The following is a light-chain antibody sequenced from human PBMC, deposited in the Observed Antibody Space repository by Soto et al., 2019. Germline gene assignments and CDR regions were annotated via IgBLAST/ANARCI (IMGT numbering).Light chain of an antibody. CDR1: QSISRN. CDR2: AAS. CDR3: QQFFTTVSIT. J-gene: IGKJ5*01. Sequence: DIQMTQYPSSLSASVGDRVTITCRASQSISRNLNWYQHKPGKAPKLLIYAASSLQNGVPSRFRGGGSGTEFTLSINSLQPEDFGTYYCQQFFTTVSITFGQGTRLEIK. V-gene: IGKV1-39*01.